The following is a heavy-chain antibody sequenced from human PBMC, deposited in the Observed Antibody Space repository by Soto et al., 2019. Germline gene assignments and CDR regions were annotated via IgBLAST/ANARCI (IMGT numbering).Heavy chain of an antibody. Sequence: ASVKVSCKASGYTFTSYGISWVRQAPGQGLEWMGWISAYNGNTNYAQKLQGRVTMTTDTSTSTAYVELRNLRSDDTAVYYCARRRRVTIFGVTGGGMDVWGQGTTVTVSS. CDR2: ISAYNGNT. CDR1: GYTFTSYG. CDR3: ARRRRVTIFGVTGGGMDV. J-gene: IGHJ6*02. V-gene: IGHV1-18*04. D-gene: IGHD3-3*01.